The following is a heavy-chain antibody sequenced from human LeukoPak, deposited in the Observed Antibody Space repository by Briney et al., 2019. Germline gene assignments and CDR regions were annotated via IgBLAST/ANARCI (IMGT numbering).Heavy chain of an antibody. J-gene: IGHJ6*02. Sequence: ASVKVSCKASGYTFTGYYMHWVRQAPGQGLEWMGWINPNSGGTNYAQKFQGRVTMTRDTSISTAYMELSRLRSDDTAVYYCARGHRRGSCSSTSCYTGYYYYYGMDVWGQGTTVTVSS. V-gene: IGHV1-2*02. CDR3: ARGHRRGSCSSTSCYTGYYYYYGMDV. CDR1: GYTFTGYY. D-gene: IGHD2-2*02. CDR2: INPNSGGT.